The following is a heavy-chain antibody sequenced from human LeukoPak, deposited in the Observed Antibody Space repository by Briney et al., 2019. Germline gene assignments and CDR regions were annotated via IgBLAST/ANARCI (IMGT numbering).Heavy chain of an antibody. CDR1: GGSISSYY. V-gene: IGHV4-4*07. Sequence: SETLSLTCTVSGGSISSYYWTWIRQPAGKGLEWIGRIYSSGNTNYNPSLKSRVSMSVDTSKNQFSLKLSSVTAADTAVYHCTRDMGSYYGHWGQGTLVTVSS. CDR2: IYSSGNT. CDR3: TRDMGSYYGH. J-gene: IGHJ4*02. D-gene: IGHD3-10*01.